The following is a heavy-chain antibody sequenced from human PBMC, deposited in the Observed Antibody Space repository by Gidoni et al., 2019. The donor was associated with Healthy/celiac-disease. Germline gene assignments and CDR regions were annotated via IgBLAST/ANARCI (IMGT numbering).Heavy chain of an antibody. V-gene: IGHV3-9*01. CDR3: AKDILGYSSGWYPSRTPRGY. Sequence: EVQLVESVGGLVQPGRSLRLSCAASGFTFDDYAMPWVRQAPGKGLAWVSGISWNSGSIGYADSVKGRFTISRDNAKNSLYLQMNSLRAEDTALYYCAKDILGYSSGWYPSRTPRGYWGQGTLVTVSS. D-gene: IGHD6-19*01. CDR2: ISWNSGSI. CDR1: GFTFDDYA. J-gene: IGHJ4*02.